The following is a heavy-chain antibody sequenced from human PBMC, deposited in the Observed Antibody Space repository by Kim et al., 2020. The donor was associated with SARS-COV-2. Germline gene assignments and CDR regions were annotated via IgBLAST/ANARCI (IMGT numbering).Heavy chain of an antibody. CDR2: ISTSGSTI. Sequence: GGSLRLSCAASGFTFSTYDMNWVRQAPGKGLEWISYISTSGSTIYYADSVKGRFTISRDNAKSSLSLQMNSLRAEDTAVYYCARSLNCSSPSCFDCLDV. D-gene: IGHD2-2*01. CDR1: GFTFSTYD. V-gene: IGHV3-48*03. J-gene: IGHJ6*01. CDR3: ARSLNCSSPSCFDCLDV.